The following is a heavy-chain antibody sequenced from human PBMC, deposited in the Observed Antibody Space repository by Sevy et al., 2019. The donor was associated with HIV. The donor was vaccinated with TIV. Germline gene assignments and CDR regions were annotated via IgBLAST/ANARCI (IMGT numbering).Heavy chain of an antibody. D-gene: IGHD2-2*02. V-gene: IGHV3-23*01. CDR2: ISGSGGST. Sequence: GSLRLSCAASGFTFSSYAMSWVRQAPGKGLEWVSAISGSGGSTYYADSVKGRFTISRDNSKNTLYLQMNSLRAEDTAVYYCAKDLYCSSTSCYTFDYWGQGTLVTVSS. J-gene: IGHJ4*02. CDR3: AKDLYCSSTSCYTFDY. CDR1: GFTFSSYA.